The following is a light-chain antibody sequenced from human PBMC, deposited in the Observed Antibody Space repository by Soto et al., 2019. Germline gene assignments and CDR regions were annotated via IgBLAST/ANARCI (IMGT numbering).Light chain of an antibody. CDR3: CSYAGSSTLYV. Sequence: QSVLTQPASVSGSPGQSITIFCTGTSSDIGTYNLVSWYQQHPGKAPKLMIYEVNKRPSGVSDRFSGSKSGNTASLTISGLQAEDEADYYCCSYAGSSTLYVFGTGTKVTXL. V-gene: IGLV2-23*02. J-gene: IGLJ1*01. CDR1: SSDIGTYNL. CDR2: EVN.